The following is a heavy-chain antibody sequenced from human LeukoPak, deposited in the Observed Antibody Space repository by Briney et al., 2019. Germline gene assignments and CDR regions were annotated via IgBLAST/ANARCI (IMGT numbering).Heavy chain of an antibody. V-gene: IGHV4-59*08. CDR1: GGSISSYY. CDR2: ISDTGSI. J-gene: IGHJ4*02. Sequence: SETLSLTCTVSGGSISSYYWSWIRQPPGKGLEWIAYISDTGSINYNPSLKSRVTISLDTSKNQFSLKLSSVTAADTAVYYCAGHHPRNTVDFWGQGTLVTVSS. D-gene: IGHD2-8*02. CDR3: AGHHPRNTVDF.